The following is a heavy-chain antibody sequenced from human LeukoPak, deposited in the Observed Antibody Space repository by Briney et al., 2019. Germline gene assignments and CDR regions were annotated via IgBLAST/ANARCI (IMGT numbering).Heavy chain of an antibody. V-gene: IGHV3-49*04. Sequence: GGSLRLSCTASGFTFGDYAMSWVRQAPRKGLEWVGFIRSKAYGGTTEYAASVKGRFTISRDDSKSIAYLQMNSLKTEDTAVYYCTRDREYSSSWFDYWGQGTLVTVSS. CDR1: GFTFGDYA. D-gene: IGHD6-13*01. CDR3: TRDREYSSSWFDY. CDR2: IRSKAYGGTT. J-gene: IGHJ4*02.